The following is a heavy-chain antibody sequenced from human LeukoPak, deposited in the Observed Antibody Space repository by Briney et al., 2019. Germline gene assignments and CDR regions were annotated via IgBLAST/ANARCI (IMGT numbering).Heavy chain of an antibody. V-gene: IGHV4-30-4*08. CDR3: ARVPTVTTKYFDY. CDR1: SGSISSGDYY. D-gene: IGHD4-11*01. J-gene: IGHJ4*02. Sequence: SQTLSLTCTVSSGSISSGDYYWSWIRQPPGKGLEWIGYIYYSGSSYYNPSLKSRVSLSVDTSKNQFSLKLSSVTAADTAVYYCARVPTVTTKYFDYWGQGTLVTVSS. CDR2: IYYSGSS.